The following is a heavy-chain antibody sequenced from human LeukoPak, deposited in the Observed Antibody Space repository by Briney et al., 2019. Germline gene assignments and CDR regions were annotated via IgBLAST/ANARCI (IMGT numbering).Heavy chain of an antibody. D-gene: IGHD3-9*01. CDR2: TYYRSKWYN. V-gene: IGHV6-1*01. J-gene: IGHJ4*02. CDR1: GDSVTSNSAA. Sequence: SQTLSLTCAVSGDSVTSNSAAWNWIRQSPSRGLEWLGRTYYRSKWYNDYAGSVKSRITINPYTSKNQFSLQLNSVTPEDTGINYCAREDILTGFGFTWGEGTLVTVSA. CDR3: AREDILTGFGFT.